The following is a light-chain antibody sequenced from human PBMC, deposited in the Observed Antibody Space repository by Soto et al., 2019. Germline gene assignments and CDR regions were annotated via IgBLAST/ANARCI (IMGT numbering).Light chain of an antibody. Sequence: QSVLTQPPSAPGTPGQRVTISCSGSSSNIGSNTVNWYQQLPGTAPKLLIYNNDQRPSGVPDRFSGSKSGTSASLAISGLQSEDEADYYCAAWDDSRNKVFGSVTKVTVL. J-gene: IGLJ1*01. CDR3: AAWDDSRNKV. V-gene: IGLV1-44*01. CDR1: SSNIGSNT. CDR2: NND.